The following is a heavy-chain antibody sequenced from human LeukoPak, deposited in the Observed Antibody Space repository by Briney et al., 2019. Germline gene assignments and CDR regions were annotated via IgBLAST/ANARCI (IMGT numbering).Heavy chain of an antibody. CDR2: IYYSGST. J-gene: IGHJ3*02. Sequence: SETLSLTCTVSGGSISSSSYYWGWIRQPPGKGLEWIGSIYYSGSTYYNPSLKSRVTISVDTSKTQFSLKLSSVTAADTAVYYCARRQRQLWLRKDAFDIWGQGTMVTVSS. V-gene: IGHV4-39*01. D-gene: IGHD5-18*01. CDR3: ARRQRQLWLRKDAFDI. CDR1: GGSISSSSYY.